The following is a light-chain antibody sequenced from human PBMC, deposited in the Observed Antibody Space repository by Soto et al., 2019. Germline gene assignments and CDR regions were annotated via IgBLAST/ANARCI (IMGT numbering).Light chain of an antibody. CDR2: DAS. CDR3: QQYNTYSPERT. CDR1: QSISSW. J-gene: IGKJ1*01. Sequence: ITQSRSSRSASVGARVTIPCRASQSISSWVAWYPQKPGKAPKLLIYDASGLERGVPSRFSGSGSGTEFTLTISSLQPDDFATYFCQQYNTYSPERTFGQGTKVDIK. V-gene: IGKV1-5*01.